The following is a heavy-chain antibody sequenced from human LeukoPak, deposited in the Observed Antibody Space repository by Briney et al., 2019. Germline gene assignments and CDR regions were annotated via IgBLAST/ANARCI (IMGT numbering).Heavy chain of an antibody. CDR1: GFTFSSYA. J-gene: IGHJ4*02. V-gene: IGHV3-23*01. D-gene: IGHD2-21*01. CDR3: AKSYLGPFGPAPLDY. CDR2: ISGSGGST. Sequence: GGSLRLSCAASGFTFSSYAMSWVRQAPGKGLEWVSAISGSGGSTYYADSVKGRFTISRDNSKNTLYLQMNSLRAEDTAVYYCAKSYLGPFGPAPLDYWGQGTLATVSS.